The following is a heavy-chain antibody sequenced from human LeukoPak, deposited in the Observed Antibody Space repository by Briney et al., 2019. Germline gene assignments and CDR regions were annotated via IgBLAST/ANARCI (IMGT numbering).Heavy chain of an antibody. Sequence: GGSLRLSCAASGFALSSHWMTWVRQVPGRGPEWVANVNRDGSKTYYLDSVKGRFTISKDNAKNSLYLQLNSLRAEDTALYHCARNNGMDVWGQGTTVIVSS. J-gene: IGHJ6*02. V-gene: IGHV3-7*03. CDR1: GFALSSHW. CDR3: ARNNGMDV. CDR2: VNRDGSKT.